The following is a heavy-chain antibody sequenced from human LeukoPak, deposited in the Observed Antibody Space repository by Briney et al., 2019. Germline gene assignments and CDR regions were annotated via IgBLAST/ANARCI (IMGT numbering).Heavy chain of an antibody. CDR2: IRSRDTGV. Sequence: GGSLRLSCAASGFTFSNYWMNWVRQAPGKGLEWLSNIRSRDTGVSYVDSVRGRFTISRDDAKNSLFLQMNNLRVEDTAIYYCARDHNYASDYWGQGILVTVSS. D-gene: IGHD3-16*01. J-gene: IGHJ4*02. V-gene: IGHV3-48*01. CDR1: GFTFSNYW. CDR3: ARDHNYASDY.